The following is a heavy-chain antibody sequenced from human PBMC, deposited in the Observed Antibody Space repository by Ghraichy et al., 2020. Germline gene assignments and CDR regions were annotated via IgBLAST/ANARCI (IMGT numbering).Heavy chain of an antibody. CDR2: INSDGSST. D-gene: IGHD1-26*01. Sequence: SCAASGFTFSTYWLHWVRQLPGKGLVWVSRINSDGSSTIYADSVKGRFTISRDNAKSTLYLQMNSLRAEDTAIYYCTRRDSGTYSFDSWGQGTLVTVSS. V-gene: IGHV3-74*01. J-gene: IGHJ4*02. CDR3: TRRDSGTYSFDS. CDR1: GFTFSTYW.